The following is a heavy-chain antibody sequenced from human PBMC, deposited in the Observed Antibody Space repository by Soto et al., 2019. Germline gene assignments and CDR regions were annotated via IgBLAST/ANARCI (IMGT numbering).Heavy chain of an antibody. CDR1: GGSISSGDYY. J-gene: IGHJ5*02. CDR3: ARGLFSSGWYSYFDP. CDR2: IYYSGST. V-gene: IGHV4-30-4*01. Sequence: SETLSLTCTVSGGSISSGDYYWSWIRQPPGKGLEWIGYIYYSGSTYYNPSLKSRVTISVDTSKNQFSLKLSSVTAADTALYYCARGLFSSGWYSYFDPWGQGTPVTVSS. D-gene: IGHD6-19*01.